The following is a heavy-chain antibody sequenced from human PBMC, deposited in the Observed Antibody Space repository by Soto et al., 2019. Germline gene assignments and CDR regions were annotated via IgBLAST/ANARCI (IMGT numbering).Heavy chain of an antibody. D-gene: IGHD6-13*01. V-gene: IGHV4-31*03. Sequence: PSETLSLTCTVSGGSISSGGYYWSWIRQHPGKGLEWIGYIYYSGSTYYNPSLKSRVTISVDTSKNQFSLKLSSVTAADTAVYYCARAGVWPLTKGSFDYWGQGTLVT. CDR3: ARAGVWPLTKGSFDY. CDR1: GGSISSGGYY. J-gene: IGHJ4*02. CDR2: IYYSGST.